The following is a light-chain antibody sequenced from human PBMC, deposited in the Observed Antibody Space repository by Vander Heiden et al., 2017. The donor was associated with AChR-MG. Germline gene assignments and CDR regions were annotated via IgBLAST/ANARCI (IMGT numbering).Light chain of an antibody. Sequence: DIQMTQSPSSLSASVGDRVTITCQASQDISNYLNWYQQKPGKAPKLLIYDASNWETGVPSRFSGSGYGTDFTFTISSRQPEDIATYYCQQYDNLPRTFGQGTRLEIK. CDR3: QQYDNLPRT. V-gene: IGKV1-33*01. CDR2: DAS. CDR1: QDISNY. J-gene: IGKJ5*01.